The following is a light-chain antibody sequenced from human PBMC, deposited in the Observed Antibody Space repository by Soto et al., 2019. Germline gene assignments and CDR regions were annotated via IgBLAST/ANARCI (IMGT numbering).Light chain of an antibody. J-gene: IGLJ3*02. CDR3: QSYDSSLSGWV. CDR1: SSNIGAGYD. CDR2: GNN. Sequence: QSVLTKPPSVSGAPGQRVTISCTGSSSNIGAGYDVHWYQQLPGTAPKLLIYGNNNRPSGVPDRFSGSKSATSDSLAITGLQAEDEADYYCQSYDSSLSGWVFGGGTKLTVL. V-gene: IGLV1-40*01.